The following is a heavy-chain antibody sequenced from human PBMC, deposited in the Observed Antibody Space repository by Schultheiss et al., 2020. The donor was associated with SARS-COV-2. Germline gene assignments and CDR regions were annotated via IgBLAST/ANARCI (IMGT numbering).Heavy chain of an antibody. CDR3: ARDLGIFKGYCSSTSCYRKDDY. D-gene: IGHD2-2*01. CDR1: GGSISSYY. CDR2: INHSGST. J-gene: IGHJ4*02. Sequence: SETLSLTCTVSGGSISSYYWSWIRQPPGKGLEWIGEINHSGSTNYNPSLKSRVTISVDTSKNQFSLKLSSVTAADTAVYYCARDLGIFKGYCSSTSCYRKDDYWGQGTLVTVSS. V-gene: IGHV4-59*12.